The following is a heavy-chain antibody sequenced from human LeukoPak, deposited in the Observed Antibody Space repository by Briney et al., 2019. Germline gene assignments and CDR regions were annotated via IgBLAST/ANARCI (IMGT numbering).Heavy chain of an antibody. Sequence: PGGSLRLSCAASGFTFSSYWMNWVRQAPGKGLEWVANIKQDGSEKYYVGSAKGRFTTSRDNAKNSLYLQMNSLRGEDTAVYYCARAMEPYYDSNGCDYWGQGTLVTVSA. CDR1: GFTFSSYW. D-gene: IGHD3-22*01. J-gene: IGHJ4*02. CDR2: IKQDGSEK. V-gene: IGHV3-7*01. CDR3: ARAMEPYYDSNGCDY.